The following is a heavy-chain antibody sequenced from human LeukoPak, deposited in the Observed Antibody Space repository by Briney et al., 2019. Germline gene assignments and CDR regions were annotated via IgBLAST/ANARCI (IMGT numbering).Heavy chain of an antibody. CDR1: GFTFTTYW. Sequence: GGSLRLSCAASGFTFTTYWMHWVRQVPGKGLVWVARINTDGRVTTYADSVKGRFTVSRDNAENTLYVQMSNLRPEDTAVYYCIRETHVGLHLEYWGQGTLATVTS. D-gene: IGHD3-10*02. CDR2: INTDGRVT. CDR3: IRETHVGLHLEY. V-gene: IGHV3-74*01. J-gene: IGHJ4*02.